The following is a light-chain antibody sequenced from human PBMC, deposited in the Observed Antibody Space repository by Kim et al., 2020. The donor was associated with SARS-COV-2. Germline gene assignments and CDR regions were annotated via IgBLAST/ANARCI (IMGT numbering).Light chain of an antibody. J-gene: IGKJ4*01. Sequence: SLSPGESATLSCRASQSVSSYLAWYQQKPGQAPRLLIYDASNRATGIPARFSGSGSGTDFTLTISSLEPEDFAVYYCQQRSNWPFFGGGTKVDIK. V-gene: IGKV3-11*01. CDR3: QQRSNWPF. CDR2: DAS. CDR1: QSVSSY.